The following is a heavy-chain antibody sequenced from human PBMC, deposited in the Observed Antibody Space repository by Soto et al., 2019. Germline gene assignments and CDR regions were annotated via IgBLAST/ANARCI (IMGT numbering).Heavy chain of an antibody. J-gene: IGHJ4*02. CDR1: GFTFSSYA. CDR2: IRYDGSDE. Sequence: GGSLRLSCAASGFTFSSYAMNWVRQAPGKGLEWVAIIRYDGSDEHYGDSVKGRFTISRDNSKNMLYLQMNSLRAEDTAVYYCARDGVGATTFFGFLDYWGQGTLVTVSS. CDR3: ARDGVGATTFFGFLDY. D-gene: IGHD1-26*01. V-gene: IGHV3-33*08.